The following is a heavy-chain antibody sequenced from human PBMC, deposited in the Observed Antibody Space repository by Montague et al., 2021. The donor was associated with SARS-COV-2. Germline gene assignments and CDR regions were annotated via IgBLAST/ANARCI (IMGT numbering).Heavy chain of an antibody. D-gene: IGHD3-10*01. V-gene: IGHV4-39*01. CDR1: GGSITRNYY. Sequence: SETLSLTCTVSGGSITRNYYGGWIRKPPGKGLEWVGNNYYSGTTXXNSSLESRVTISVDASKNQFSRTLTSVTAADTAVYYCARPLVRGVPKAFDIWGQGALVIVSS. J-gene: IGHJ3*02. CDR2: NYYSGTT. CDR3: ARPLVRGVPKAFDI.